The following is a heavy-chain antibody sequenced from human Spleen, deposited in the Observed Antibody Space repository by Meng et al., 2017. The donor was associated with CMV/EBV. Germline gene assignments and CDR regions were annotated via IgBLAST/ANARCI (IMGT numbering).Heavy chain of an antibody. D-gene: IGHD5-12*01. CDR1: SFSGYY. CDR3: ARGGWNVDVATTIPPAFEY. V-gene: IGHV4-34*01. J-gene: IGHJ4*02. CDR2: IDHSGST. Sequence: SFSGYYWSWIRQPPGKGLEWIGEIDHSGSTHSNPSLKSRVTMSVDTSKKQFSLRLNSVTAADTAIYYCARGGWNVDVATTIPPAFEYWGQGALVTVSS.